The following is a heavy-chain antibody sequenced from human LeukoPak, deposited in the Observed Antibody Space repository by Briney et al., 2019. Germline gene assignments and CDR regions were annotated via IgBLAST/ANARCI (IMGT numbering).Heavy chain of an antibody. Sequence: PSETLSLTCTVSGVSISSRSYYWGWIRQPPGKGLEWIGSIYYSGSTYYNPSLKSRVTVSVDTSKNQFSLKLSSVTAADTAVYYCARLSETFSVPDVWGQGTTVTVSS. CDR2: IYYSGST. CDR3: ARLSETFSVPDV. CDR1: GVSISSRSYY. J-gene: IGHJ6*02. V-gene: IGHV4-39*01. D-gene: IGHD3-16*01.